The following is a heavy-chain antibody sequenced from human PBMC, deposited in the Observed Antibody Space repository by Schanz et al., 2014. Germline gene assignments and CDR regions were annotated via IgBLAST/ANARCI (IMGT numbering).Heavy chain of an antibody. V-gene: IGHV1-69*04. D-gene: IGHD6-13*01. Sequence: QVQLVQSGAEVKKPGSPVKVSCKSSGGTFSSYAISWVRQAPGQGLEWMGRIVPIAGITNYAQRFQGRVTITADKSSDTVYMELISLRSEDTAVYYCARDGVDAAAGGNYWGQGTLVTVSS. CDR3: ARDGVDAAAGGNY. CDR1: GGTFSSYA. CDR2: IVPIAGIT. J-gene: IGHJ4*02.